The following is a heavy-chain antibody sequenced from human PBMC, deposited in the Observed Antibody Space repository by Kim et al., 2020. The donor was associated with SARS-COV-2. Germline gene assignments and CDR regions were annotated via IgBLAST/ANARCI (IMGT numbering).Heavy chain of an antibody. CDR1: RFTVSSNY. CDR3: WGATIGSTGICFGS. V-gene: IGHV3-53*01. CDR2: IYSGGST. J-gene: IGHJ4*02. D-gene: IGHD5-12*01. Sequence: GGSLRLSCAASRFTVSSNYMRWVRQAPGKGLEWVAVIYSGGSTNYPGSSMGGFPIPRKHPTKTPYFQQSSRSAADRPVFYWWGATIGSTGICFGSWGQGT.